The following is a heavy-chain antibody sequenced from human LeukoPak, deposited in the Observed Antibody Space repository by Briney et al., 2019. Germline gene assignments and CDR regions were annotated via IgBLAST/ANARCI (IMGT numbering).Heavy chain of an antibody. CDR1: GYTFTGYY. V-gene: IGHV1-2*02. CDR3: ARKAGYYDFWSGHEDY. D-gene: IGHD3-3*01. CDR2: INPNSGGT. Sequence: ASVKVSCKASGYTFTGYYMHWVRQAPGQGLEWMGWINPNSGGTNYAQKFQGRVTMTRDTSISTAYMELSRLRSDDTAVYYCARKAGYYDFWSGHEDYWGQGTLVTVSS. J-gene: IGHJ4*02.